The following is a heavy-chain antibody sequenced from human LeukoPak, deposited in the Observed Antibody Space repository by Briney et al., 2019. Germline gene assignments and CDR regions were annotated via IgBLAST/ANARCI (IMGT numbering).Heavy chain of an antibody. CDR3: ASRGGGGANRFGGVIDDY. CDR1: GFTFSSYG. D-gene: IGHD3-16*02. Sequence: GGSLRLSCAASGFTFSSYGMGWVRQAPGKGLEWVSSISSSSSYIYYADSVKGRFTISRDNAKNSLYLQMNSLRAEDTAVYYCASRGGGGANRFGGVIDDYWGQGTLVTVSS. CDR2: ISSSSSYI. J-gene: IGHJ4*02. V-gene: IGHV3-21*01.